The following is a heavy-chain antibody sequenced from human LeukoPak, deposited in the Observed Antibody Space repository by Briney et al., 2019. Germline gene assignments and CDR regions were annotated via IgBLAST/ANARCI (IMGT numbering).Heavy chain of an antibody. J-gene: IGHJ4*02. Sequence: PGGSLRLSCAASGFTFSRYAMSWVRQAPGQGLEWVSAISGSGGSTYYADAVKGRFTISRDNSKNTLYLQMNSLRAEDTAVYYCAKRRVTGYHRNYFDYWGQGTLVTVSS. CDR1: GFTFSRYA. CDR3: AKRRVTGYHRNYFDY. V-gene: IGHV3-23*01. CDR2: ISGSGGST. D-gene: IGHD3-9*01.